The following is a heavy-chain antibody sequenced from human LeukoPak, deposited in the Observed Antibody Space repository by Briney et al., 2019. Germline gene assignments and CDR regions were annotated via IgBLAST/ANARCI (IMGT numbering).Heavy chain of an antibody. CDR2: INPNSGGT. J-gene: IGHJ6*03. V-gene: IGHV1-2*02. D-gene: IGHD3-16*01. CDR3: ARAPNPIYDYVTRYSYYMDV. Sequence: GASVKVSCKASEYTFTGYYMHWVRQAPGQGLEWMGWINPNSGGTNYAQKFQGRVTMTRDTSISTAYMELSRLRSDDTAVYYCARAPNPIYDYVTRYSYYMDVWGKGTTVTVSS. CDR1: EYTFTGYY.